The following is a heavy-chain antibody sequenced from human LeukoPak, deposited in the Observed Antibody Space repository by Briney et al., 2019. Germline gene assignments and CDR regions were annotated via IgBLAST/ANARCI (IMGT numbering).Heavy chain of an antibody. J-gene: IGHJ5*02. CDR1: GGSISSSSYY. Sequence: SETLSLTCTVSGGSISSSSYYWGWIRQPPGKGLEWIGSIYYSGSTYYNPSLKSRVTISVDTSKNQFSLKLSSVTAADTAVYYCARDLKHIQVVTGWFDPWGQGTLVTVSS. D-gene: IGHD4-23*01. CDR3: ARDLKHIQVVTGWFDP. V-gene: IGHV4-39*07. CDR2: IYYSGST.